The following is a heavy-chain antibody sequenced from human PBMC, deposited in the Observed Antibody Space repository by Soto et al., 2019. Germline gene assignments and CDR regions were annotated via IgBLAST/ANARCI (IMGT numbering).Heavy chain of an antibody. Sequence: VQLVESGGGVVQPGRSLRLSCAASGFTFSSYGMHWVRQAPGKGLEWVAVISYDGSNKYYADSVKGRFTISRDNSKNTLYLQMNSLRAEDTAVYYCAKENYGGNSGWFWGQGTLVTVSS. CDR1: GFTFSSYG. CDR3: AKENYGGNSGWF. V-gene: IGHV3-30*18. J-gene: IGHJ4*02. CDR2: ISYDGSNK. D-gene: IGHD4-17*01.